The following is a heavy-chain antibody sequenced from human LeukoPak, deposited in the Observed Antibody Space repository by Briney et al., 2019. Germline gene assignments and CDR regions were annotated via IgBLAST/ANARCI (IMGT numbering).Heavy chain of an antibody. CDR1: GYTLTELS. D-gene: IGHD2-8*01. CDR3: DGVSRYYYYGMDV. J-gene: IGHJ6*02. V-gene: IGHV1-24*01. CDR2: FDPEEWET. Sequence: ASVKVSCKVSGYTLTELSMHWVRQAPGKGREWMGGFDPEEWETIYAQKFQGRVNMTEDTSTDTAYMELSRVRSEDTAVYYCDGVSRYYYYGMDVWGQGTTVTVSS.